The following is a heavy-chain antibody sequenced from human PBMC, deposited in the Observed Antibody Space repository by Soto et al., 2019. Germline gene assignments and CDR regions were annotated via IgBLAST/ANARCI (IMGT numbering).Heavy chain of an antibody. V-gene: IGHV1-2*04. D-gene: IGHD3-10*01. Sequence: QVQLVQSGAEVKKPGASVKVSCKASGYTFTGYYMHWVRQAPGQGLEWMGWINPNSGGTNYAQKFQGWVTMTRDTSISTAYMELSRLRSDDTAVYYCAREEDYGSGSYSFCGMDVWGQGPTVTVSS. CDR1: GYTFTGYY. J-gene: IGHJ6*02. CDR3: AREEDYGSGSYSFCGMDV. CDR2: INPNSGGT.